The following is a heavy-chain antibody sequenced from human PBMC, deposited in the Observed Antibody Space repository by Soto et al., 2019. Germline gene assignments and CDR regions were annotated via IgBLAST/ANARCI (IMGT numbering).Heavy chain of an antibody. CDR3: ARDGSGYLGMGWFDP. J-gene: IGHJ5*02. D-gene: IGHD3-22*01. Sequence: QVQLVESGGGVVQPGTSLRLSCTASGFIFRSYAMHWVRQAPGKGPEWVAVISYDGSDNYYADSVRGRFTISRDNSENTLYLQMNTLEPEVTAVYYCARDGSGYLGMGWFDPCGQGTLVTVSS. CDR2: ISYDGSDN. V-gene: IGHV3-30*04. CDR1: GFIFRSYA.